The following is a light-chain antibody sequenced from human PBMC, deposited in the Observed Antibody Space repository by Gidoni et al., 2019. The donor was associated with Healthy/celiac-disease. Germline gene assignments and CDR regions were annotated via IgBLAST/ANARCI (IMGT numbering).Light chain of an antibody. J-gene: IGKJ5*01. CDR3: MQALQTPIT. Sequence: DIVMTQSPLSLPVTPGEPASISCRSSQSILHSNGYNYLDWYLQKPGQSPQLLIYLGSDRASGVPDRFSGSGSGTDFTLKISRVEAEDVWVYYCMQALQTPITFGHGTRLEI. CDR2: LGS. V-gene: IGKV2-28*01. CDR1: QSILHSNGYNY.